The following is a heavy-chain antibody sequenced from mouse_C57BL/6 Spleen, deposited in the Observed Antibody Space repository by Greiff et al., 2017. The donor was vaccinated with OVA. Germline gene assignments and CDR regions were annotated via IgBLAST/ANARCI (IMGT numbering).Heavy chain of an antibody. J-gene: IGHJ2*01. CDR3: ARRGAHYDYDDDYFDY. D-gene: IGHD2-4*01. CDR1: GFTFSSYG. V-gene: IGHV5-6*02. CDR2: ISSGGSYT. Sequence: EVKVVESGGDLVKPGGSLKLSCAASGFTFSSYGMSWVRQTPDKRLEWVATISSGGSYTYYPDSVKGRFTISRDNAKNTLYLQMSSLKSEDTAMYYCARRGAHYDYDDDYFDYWGQGTTLTVSS.